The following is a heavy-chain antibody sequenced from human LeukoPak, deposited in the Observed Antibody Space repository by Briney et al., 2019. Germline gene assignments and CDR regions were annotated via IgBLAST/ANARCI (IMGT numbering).Heavy chain of an antibody. Sequence: ASVKVSCKASGYTFTSYYMHWVRQAPGQGLEWMGIINPSGGSTSYAQKFQGRVTMTRDTSMSTAYMELSSLRSEDTALYYCARGRIRYDDYSSGWFVFFEFWGQGSLVTVSS. J-gene: IGHJ4*02. CDR2: INPSGGST. D-gene: IGHD6-19*01. CDR3: ARGRIRYDDYSSGWFVFFEF. V-gene: IGHV1-46*01. CDR1: GYTFTSYY.